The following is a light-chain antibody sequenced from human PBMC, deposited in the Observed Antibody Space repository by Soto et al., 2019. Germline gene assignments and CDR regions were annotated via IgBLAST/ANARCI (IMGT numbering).Light chain of an antibody. CDR3: RSYTSSSTLV. V-gene: IGLV2-14*01. J-gene: IGLJ1*01. CDR2: EVS. CDR1: SSDLGDYNY. Sequence: QSALTQPASVSGSPGQSITISCTGTSSDLGDYNYVSWYQQHPGKAPKLMIYEVSNRPSGISNRFSGSKSGNTASLTISGLQAEDEADYYCRSYTSSSTLVFGTGTKLTVL.